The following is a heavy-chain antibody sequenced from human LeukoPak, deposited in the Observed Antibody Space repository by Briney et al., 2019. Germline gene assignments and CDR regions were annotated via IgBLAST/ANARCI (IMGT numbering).Heavy chain of an antibody. D-gene: IGHD3-3*01. CDR3: ARGGNNDFWSGYRSNWFDP. Sequence: PSETLSLTCTVSGGSISSYYWSWIRQPPGKGLEWIGYINYSGSTNYNPSLKSRVTISVDTSKNQFSLKLSSVTAADTAVYYCARGGNNDFWSGYRSNWFDPWGQGTLVTVSS. V-gene: IGHV4-59*01. CDR1: GGSISSYY. CDR2: INYSGST. J-gene: IGHJ5*02.